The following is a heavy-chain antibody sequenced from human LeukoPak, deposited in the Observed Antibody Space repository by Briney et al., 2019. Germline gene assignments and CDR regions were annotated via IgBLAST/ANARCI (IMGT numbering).Heavy chain of an antibody. J-gene: IGHJ3*02. CDR3: ARSYAIDAFDI. Sequence: PGGSLRLSCAASGFTFSSFEMHWVRQAPGKGLEWVANIKQDGSEKYYVDSVKGRFTISRDNAKNSLYLQMNSLRAEDTAVYYCARSYAIDAFDIWGQGTMVTVSS. CDR1: GFTFSSFE. D-gene: IGHD2-2*01. V-gene: IGHV3-7*01. CDR2: IKQDGSEK.